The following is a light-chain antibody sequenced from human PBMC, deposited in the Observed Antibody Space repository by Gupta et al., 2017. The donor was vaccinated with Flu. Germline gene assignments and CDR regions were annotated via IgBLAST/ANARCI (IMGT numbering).Light chain of an antibody. Sequence: SVTISCTGTSSDVGGYKYVSWYQQDPGKAHKLMIYEVSKRPAGVPDRFSGSKSGNTASLTVSGRQEEEEAGYYCSSYAGGNNWVFGGGTKLTVL. CDR2: EVS. CDR3: SSYAGGNNWV. J-gene: IGLJ3*02. V-gene: IGLV2-8*01. CDR1: SSDVGGYKY.